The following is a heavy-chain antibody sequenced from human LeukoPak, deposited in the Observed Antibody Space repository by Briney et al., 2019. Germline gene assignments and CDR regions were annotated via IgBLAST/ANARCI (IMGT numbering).Heavy chain of an antibody. J-gene: IGHJ4*02. CDR3: ARHYGPGDYFDY. D-gene: IGHD1-14*01. Sequence: PETLSLTCTVSGGSISSYYWSWIRQPPGKGLEWIGYIYYSGSTNYNPSLKSRVTISVDTSKNQFSLKLSSVTAADTAVYYCARHYGPGDYFDYWGQGTLVTVSS. V-gene: IGHV4-59*08. CDR1: GGSISSYY. CDR2: IYYSGST.